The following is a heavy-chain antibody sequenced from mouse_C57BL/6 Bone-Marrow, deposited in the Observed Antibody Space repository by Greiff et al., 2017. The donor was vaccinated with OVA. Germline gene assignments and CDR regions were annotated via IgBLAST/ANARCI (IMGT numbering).Heavy chain of an antibody. CDR3: AIYYLDV. CDR1: GFTFSDYG. CDR2: ISSGSSTI. J-gene: IGHJ1*03. Sequence: DVQLVESGGGLVKPGGSLKLSCAASGFTFSDYGMHWVRQAPEKGLEWVAYISSGSSTIYYADTVQGRFTISRDNAKNTLFLQMTSLRSEDTAMYYCAIYYLDVWGTGTTVTVSS. V-gene: IGHV5-17*01. D-gene: IGHD1-1*02.